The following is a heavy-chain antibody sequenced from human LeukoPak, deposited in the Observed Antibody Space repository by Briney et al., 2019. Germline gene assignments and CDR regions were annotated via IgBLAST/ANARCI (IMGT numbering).Heavy chain of an antibody. CDR3: AKDRVADGTYDFWSGYYFGY. V-gene: IGHV3-30*18. CDR1: GFTFSSYG. CDR2: ISYDGSNK. J-gene: IGHJ4*02. Sequence: GGSLRLSCAASGFTFSSYGMHWVRQAPGKGLEWVAVISYDGSNKYYADSVKGRFTISRDNSKNTLYLQMNSLRAEDTAVYYCAKDRVADGTYDFWSGYYFGYWGQGTLVTVSS. D-gene: IGHD3-3*01.